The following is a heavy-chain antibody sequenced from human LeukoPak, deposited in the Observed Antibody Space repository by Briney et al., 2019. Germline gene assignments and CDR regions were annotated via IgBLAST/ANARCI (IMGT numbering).Heavy chain of an antibody. CDR3: AGGSVAHPFDY. J-gene: IGHJ4*02. CDR1: GGTFSSYA. CDR2: IIPIFGTA. V-gene: IGHV1-69*06. D-gene: IGHD2-15*01. Sequence: SVKVSCKASGGTFSSYAISWVRQAPGQGLEWMGGIIPIFGTANYAQKFQGRVTITADKSTSTAYMELSSLRSEDAAVYYCAGGSVAHPFDYWGQGTLVTVSS.